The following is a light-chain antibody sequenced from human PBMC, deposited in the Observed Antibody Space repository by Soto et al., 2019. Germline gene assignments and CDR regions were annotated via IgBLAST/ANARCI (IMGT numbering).Light chain of an antibody. CDR2: GAS. CDR1: QSVSNNY. J-gene: IGKJ1*01. V-gene: IGKV3-20*01. Sequence: ETVLTQSPGTLSLSPGERATLFCRASQSVSNNYLAWYQQKPGQAPRVVIYGASSRATAIPDRFSGSGSGTDFSLTISRLEPEDSAVYYCQQHGNSPPSWTFGQGTKVEIK. CDR3: QQHGNSPPSWT.